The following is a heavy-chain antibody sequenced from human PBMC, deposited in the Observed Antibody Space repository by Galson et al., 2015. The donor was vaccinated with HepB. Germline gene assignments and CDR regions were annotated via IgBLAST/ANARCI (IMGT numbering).Heavy chain of an antibody. V-gene: IGHV3-23*01. Sequence: SLRLSCAASGFTFSNYAMSWVRQAPGKGLEWVSAISGSGGSTYYADSVKGRFTISRDNSKNTLYLQMNTLRAEDTAVYYCAKDIGRCITMVRGVIIPDYFDYWGQGTLVTVSS. J-gene: IGHJ4*02. CDR1: GFTFSNYA. CDR2: ISGSGGST. CDR3: AKDIGRCITMVRGVIIPDYFDY. D-gene: IGHD3-10*01.